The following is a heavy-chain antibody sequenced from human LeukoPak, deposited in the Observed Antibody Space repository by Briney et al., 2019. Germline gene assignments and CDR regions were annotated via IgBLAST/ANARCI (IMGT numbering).Heavy chain of an antibody. Sequence: GGSLRLSCAASGFTFSNYWMSWVRQATGKGLEWVTNIKEDGSEKYYVDSVKGRFTISRDNARNSLYLQMNSLRAEDTAVYYCASGRQLGYWGQGTLVTVSS. D-gene: IGHD6-13*01. CDR2: IKEDGSEK. CDR3: ASGRQLGY. J-gene: IGHJ4*02. V-gene: IGHV3-7*01. CDR1: GFTFSNYW.